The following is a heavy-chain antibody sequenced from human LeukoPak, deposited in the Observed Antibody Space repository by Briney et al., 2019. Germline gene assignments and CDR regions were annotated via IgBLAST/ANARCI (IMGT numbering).Heavy chain of an antibody. V-gene: IGHV4-59*01. D-gene: IGHD4-17*01. CDR1: GGSISSYY. Sequence: SETLSLTCTVSGGSISSYYWSWIRQPPGKGLEWIGYIYYSGSTNYNPSLKSRVPISVDPSKNQFSLKLSSVTAADTAVYYCARDYGDDYYYYGMDVWGQGTTVTVSS. CDR3: ARDYGDDYYYYGMDV. J-gene: IGHJ6*02. CDR2: IYYSGST.